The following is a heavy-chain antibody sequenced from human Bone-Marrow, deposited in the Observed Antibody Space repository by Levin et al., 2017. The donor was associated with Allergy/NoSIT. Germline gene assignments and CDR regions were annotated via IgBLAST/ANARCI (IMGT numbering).Heavy chain of an antibody. CDR3: ARHPYDTSDYSPEDDYWYFDL. V-gene: IGHV5-51*01. Sequence: KHGESLKISCKASGYSFNKYWIGWVRQMPGKGLQWMGIIYPDDSDTRYNPSFQGQVTISADKSITTIFLQWSSLKASDSAMYFCARHPYDTSDYSPEDDYWYFDLWGRGTLVTVSS. J-gene: IGHJ2*01. CDR1: GYSFNKYW. D-gene: IGHD3-22*01. CDR2: IYPDDSDT.